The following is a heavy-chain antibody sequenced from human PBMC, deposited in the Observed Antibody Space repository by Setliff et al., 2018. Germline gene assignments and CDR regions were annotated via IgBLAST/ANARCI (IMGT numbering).Heavy chain of an antibody. V-gene: IGHV1-18*01. CDR2: ISSYNDVT. J-gene: IGHJ3*01. D-gene: IGHD2-15*01. CDR3: AISTLSICSGGSCPNAFDV. Sequence: EASVKVSCKASGYTFSESIVSWVRQAPGQGLEWVGWISSYNDVTSYAQRFQGRVTLTTDTSTSAAYMELRTLRSDDTAVYYCAISTLSICSGGSCPNAFDVWGQGTMVTVSS. CDR1: GYTFSESI.